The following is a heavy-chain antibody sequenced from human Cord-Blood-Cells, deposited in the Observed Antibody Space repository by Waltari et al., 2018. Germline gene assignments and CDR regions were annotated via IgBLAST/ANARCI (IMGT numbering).Heavy chain of an antibody. CDR2: IYYSGST. V-gene: IGHV4-39*01. Sequence: QLQLQESGPGLVKPSETLSLTCTVSGGSIRSSSYYWGWIRQPPGKGLGWIGSIYYSGSTYYNPSLKSRVTISVDTSKNQFALKLSSVTAADTAVDYCARRFSNYFDYWGQGTLVTVSS. CDR3: ARRFSNYFDY. CDR1: GGSIRSSSYY. J-gene: IGHJ4*02. D-gene: IGHD4-4*01.